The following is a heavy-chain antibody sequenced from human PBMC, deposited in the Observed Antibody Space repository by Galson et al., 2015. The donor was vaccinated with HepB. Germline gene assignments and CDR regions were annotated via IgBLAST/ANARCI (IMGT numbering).Heavy chain of an antibody. Sequence: SLRLSCAASGFTFSKYGMYWVRQAPGKGLEWVALIWFDGSDKYYADSVKGRFTISRDNAKNSLYLQMNSLRAGDTALYYCAKDSGAYYYDSSGYRRNAFDIWGQGTMVTVSS. V-gene: IGHV3-33*03. D-gene: IGHD3-22*01. J-gene: IGHJ3*02. CDR2: IWFDGSDK. CDR3: AKDSGAYYYDSSGYRRNAFDI. CDR1: GFTFSKYG.